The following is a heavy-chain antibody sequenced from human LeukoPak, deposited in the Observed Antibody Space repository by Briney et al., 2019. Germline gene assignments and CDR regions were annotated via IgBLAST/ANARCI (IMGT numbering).Heavy chain of an antibody. CDR3: AKAQIGLVF. Sequence: PGGSPRLSCAASGFTFSSNGMHWVRQAPGKGLEWVAVISYDGSNKYYADSVKGRFTISRDNSKNTLYLQMNSLRAEDTAVYYCAKAQIGLVFGGQGTLVTVSS. V-gene: IGHV3-30*18. D-gene: IGHD2-15*01. CDR2: ISYDGSNK. J-gene: IGHJ4*02. CDR1: GFTFSSNG.